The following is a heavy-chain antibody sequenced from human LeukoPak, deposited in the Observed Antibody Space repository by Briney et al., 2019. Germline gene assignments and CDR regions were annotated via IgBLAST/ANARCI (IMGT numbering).Heavy chain of an antibody. Sequence: SVKVSCKASGGTFSGYAISWVRQAPGQGLEWMGGIVPIFGTANYAQKFQGRVTISADESTSTAYMELSSLTSEDTAVYYCASGKAGQLDRTLDYWGQGTQVIVSS. CDR2: IVPIFGTA. V-gene: IGHV1-69*01. CDR1: GGTFSGYA. J-gene: IGHJ4*02. D-gene: IGHD1-1*01. CDR3: ASGKAGQLDRTLDY.